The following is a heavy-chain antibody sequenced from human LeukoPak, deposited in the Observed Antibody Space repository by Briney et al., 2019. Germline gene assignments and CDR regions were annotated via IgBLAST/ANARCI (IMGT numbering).Heavy chain of an antibody. CDR2: ISYDGSNK. J-gene: IGHJ1*01. V-gene: IGHV3-30-3*01. CDR1: GFTFSSYA. D-gene: IGHD6-13*01. Sequence: GGSLRLSCAASGFTFSSYAMHWVRQAPGKGLEWVAVISYDGSNKYYADSVKGRFTISRDNAKNSLYLQMNSLRAEDTAVYYCARVAAAASAEYFQHWGQGTLVTVSS. CDR3: ARVAAAASAEYFQH.